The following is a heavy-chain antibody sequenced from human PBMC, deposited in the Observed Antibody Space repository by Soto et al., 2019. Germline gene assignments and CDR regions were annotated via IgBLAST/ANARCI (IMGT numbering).Heavy chain of an antibody. Sequence: PGESLKISCKGSGYSFTSYWIGWVRQMPGKGLEWMGIIYPGDSDTRYSPSFQGQVTISADKSISTAYLQWSSLKASGTAMYYCARQSWNYERYFQHWGQGTLVTVSS. CDR2: IYPGDSDT. CDR1: GYSFTSYW. V-gene: IGHV5-51*01. D-gene: IGHD1-7*01. CDR3: ARQSWNYERYFQH. J-gene: IGHJ1*01.